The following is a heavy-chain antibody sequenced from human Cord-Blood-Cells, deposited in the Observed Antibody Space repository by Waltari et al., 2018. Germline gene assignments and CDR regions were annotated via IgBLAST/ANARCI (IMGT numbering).Heavy chain of an antibody. J-gene: IGHJ4*02. CDR2: ISWNSGSI. D-gene: IGHD6-13*01. V-gene: IGHV3-9*01. CDR3: AKDIHSSSWYYFDY. CDR1: GFTFDDYA. Sequence: EVQLVESGGGLVQPGRSLRLSCAASGFTFDDYAMHWVRQAPGKGLEWVSGISWNSGSIGYADSVKGRITISRDNAKNSLYLQMNSLRAEDTALYYCAKDIHSSSWYYFDYWGQGTLVTVSS.